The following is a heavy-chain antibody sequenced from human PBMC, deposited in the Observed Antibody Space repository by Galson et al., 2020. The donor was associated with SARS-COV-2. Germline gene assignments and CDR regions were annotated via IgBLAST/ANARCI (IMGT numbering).Heavy chain of an antibody. CDR3: ARDGGYCSGGSCYSLYGMDV. CDR2: IWYDGSHK. V-gene: IGHV3-33*01. J-gene: IGHJ6*02. Sequence: GGSLRLSCAASGFTFSSYGMHWVRQAPGKGLEWVAVIWYDGSHKYYADSVKGRFTISRDNSKNTLYLQMNSLRAEDTAVYYCARDGGYCSGGSCYSLYGMDVWGQGTTVTVSS. D-gene: IGHD2-15*01. CDR1: GFTFSSYG.